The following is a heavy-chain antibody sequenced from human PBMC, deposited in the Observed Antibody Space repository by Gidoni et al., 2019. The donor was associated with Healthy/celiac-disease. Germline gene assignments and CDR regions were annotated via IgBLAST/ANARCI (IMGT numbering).Heavy chain of an antibody. CDR2: INHSGCT. J-gene: IGHJ3*02. CDR3: AREGSIIYCSGGSCSGDAFDI. Sequence: QVQLQQWGAGLSKPSETLSLTCAVYGGSFSDYYRSWTRQPPGKGLEWIGEINHSGCTNYNPSLKSRVTISVDTSKNQFSLKLSSVTAADTAVCYCAREGSIIYCSGGSCSGDAFDIWGQGTMVTVSS. D-gene: IGHD2-15*01. CDR1: GGSFSDYY. V-gene: IGHV4-34*01.